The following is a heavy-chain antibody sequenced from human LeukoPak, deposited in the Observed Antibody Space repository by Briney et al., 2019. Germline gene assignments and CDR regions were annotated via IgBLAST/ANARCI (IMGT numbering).Heavy chain of an antibody. CDR3: ARTSGWYWEVDY. CDR1: GGSISSSSYY. D-gene: IGHD6-19*01. Sequence: SETLSLTCTVSGGSISSSSYYWGGIRQPPGKRLEWIGSIYYSGSTYYNPSLKSRVTISVDTSKNQFSLKLSSVTAADTAVYYCARTSGWYWEVDYWGQGTLVTVSS. J-gene: IGHJ4*02. V-gene: IGHV4-39*01. CDR2: IYYSGST.